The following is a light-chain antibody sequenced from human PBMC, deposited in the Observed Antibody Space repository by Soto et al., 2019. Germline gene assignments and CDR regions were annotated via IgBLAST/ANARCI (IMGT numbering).Light chain of an antibody. Sequence: EIMLTQSPGTLSLSPGERATLSCRASQSVRNDYLAWYQQKPGQAPRVFIYGASTRATGIPDRFSGSGSGADFTLTISSLQPEDVATYYCQKYNSAPITFGQGTRLEIK. V-gene: IGKV3-20*01. CDR1: QSVRNDY. CDR2: GAS. J-gene: IGKJ5*01. CDR3: QKYNSAPIT.